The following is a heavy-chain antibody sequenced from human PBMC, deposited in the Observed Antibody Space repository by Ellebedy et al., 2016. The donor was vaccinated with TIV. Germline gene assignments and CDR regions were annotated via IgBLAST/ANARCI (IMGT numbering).Heavy chain of an antibody. CDR2: ISDDGSNK. V-gene: IGHV3-30*03. D-gene: IGHD2-15*01. Sequence: PGGSLRLSCAASGFTFSSYGMHWVRQAPGKGLEWVAVISDDGSNKYYADSVKGRFTISRDDSKNTLYRQMDSLRAEDTAVYYCARVGCSDASCYYYDYYYRDVWGKGTAVTVSS. CDR3: ARVGCSDASCYYYDYYYRDV. J-gene: IGHJ6*03. CDR1: GFTFSSYG.